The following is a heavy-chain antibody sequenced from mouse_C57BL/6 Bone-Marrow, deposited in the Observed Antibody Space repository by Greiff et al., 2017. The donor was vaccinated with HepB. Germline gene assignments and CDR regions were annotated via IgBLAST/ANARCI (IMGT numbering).Heavy chain of an antibody. D-gene: IGHD1-1*01. Sequence: VQLVESGAELARPGASVKLSCKASGYTFTSYGISWVKQRTGQGLEWIGEIYPRSGNTYYNEKFKGKATLTADKSSSTAYMELRSLTSKDSAVYFCARGPYYYGSSYDYFDYWGQGTTLTVSS. CDR3: ARGPYYYGSSYDYFDY. V-gene: IGHV1-81*01. CDR2: IYPRSGNT. CDR1: GYTFTSYG. J-gene: IGHJ2*01.